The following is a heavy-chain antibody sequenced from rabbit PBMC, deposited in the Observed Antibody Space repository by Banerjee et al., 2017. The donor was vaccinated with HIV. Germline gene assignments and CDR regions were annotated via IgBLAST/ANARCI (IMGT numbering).Heavy chain of an antibody. D-gene: IGHD6-1*01. CDR3: ATTDAGGYAYGLNL. Sequence: QSLEESGGDLVKPGASLTLTCTASGFSFSSSYWICWVRQAPGKGLEWIACIDVGGSTNTYYASWAKGRFTISKTSSTTVTLQMTSLTAADTATYFCATTDAGGYAYGLNLWGPGTLVTVS. J-gene: IGHJ4*01. CDR1: GFSFSSSYW. V-gene: IGHV1S40*01. CDR2: IDVGGSTNT.